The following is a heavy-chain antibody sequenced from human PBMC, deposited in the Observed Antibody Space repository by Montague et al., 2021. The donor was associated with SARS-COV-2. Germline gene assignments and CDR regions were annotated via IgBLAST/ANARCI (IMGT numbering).Heavy chain of an antibody. V-gene: IGHV4-39*01. J-gene: IGHJ5*02. CDR2: IYYSGST. Sequence: SETLSLTCTVSGGSISSSSYYWGWIRQPPGKGLEWIGSIYYSGSTYYNPSLKSRVTISVGTSKNQFSLKLSSVTAADTAVYYCARQEDILTGYYKSWLDPWGQGTLVTVSS. CDR1: GGSISSSSYY. CDR3: ARQEDILTGYYKSWLDP. D-gene: IGHD3-9*01.